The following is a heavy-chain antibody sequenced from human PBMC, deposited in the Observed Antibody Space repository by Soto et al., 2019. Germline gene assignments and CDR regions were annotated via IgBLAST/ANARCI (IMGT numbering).Heavy chain of an antibody. V-gene: IGHV3-13*05. CDR3: ARAGYDSSGYYFYAMDV. CDR1: AFILSGYD. Sequence: EEQLVESGGGLVQPGGSLRLSCVASAFILSGYDMHWVRQATGEGLEWVSAIGTAGDPYYSGSVKGRFTISRGNAENSVYLQMNSLRAGDTAVYYCARAGYDSSGYYFYAMDVWGPGTTVTVSS. CDR2: IGTAGDP. J-gene: IGHJ6*02. D-gene: IGHD3-22*01.